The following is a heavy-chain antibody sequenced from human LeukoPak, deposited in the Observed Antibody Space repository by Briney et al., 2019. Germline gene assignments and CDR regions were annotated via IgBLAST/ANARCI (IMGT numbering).Heavy chain of an antibody. CDR3: AGVFGVVKLYGMDV. V-gene: IGHV3-30-3*01. J-gene: IGHJ6*02. CDR2: ISYDRSNK. CDR1: GFTFSSYA. Sequence: PGGSLRLSCAASGFTFSSYAMHWVRQAPGKGLERVAVISYDRSNKYYADSVKGRFTISRDNSKNTLYLQMNSLRAEDTAVYYCAGVFGVVKLYGMDVWGQGTTVTVSS. D-gene: IGHD3-3*01.